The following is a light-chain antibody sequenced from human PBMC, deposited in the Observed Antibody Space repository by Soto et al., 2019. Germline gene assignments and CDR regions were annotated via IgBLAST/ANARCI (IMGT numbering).Light chain of an antibody. CDR2: SDD. Sequence: SVLTQPPSASGTPGQRVTISCSGTSSNIGANIVTWYQQLPGAAPKLLIYSDDQRPSGVPDRVSGSKSGTSASLAIRGLQSEDEADYYCAAWDDSLNGFVFGSGTKVTVL. J-gene: IGLJ1*01. CDR3: AAWDDSLNGFV. V-gene: IGLV1-44*01. CDR1: SSNIGANI.